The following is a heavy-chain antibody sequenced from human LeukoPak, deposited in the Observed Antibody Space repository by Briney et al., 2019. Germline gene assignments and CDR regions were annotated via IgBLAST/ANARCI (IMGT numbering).Heavy chain of an antibody. CDR1: GFTFSSYS. D-gene: IGHD3-22*01. V-gene: IGHV3-21*01. Sequence: PGGSLRLSCAASGFTFSSYSMNWVRQAPGKGLEWVSSISSSSYIYYADSVKGRFTISRDNAKNSLYLQMNSLRAEDTAVYYCARDFDSSGYYPPSFDYWGQGTLVTVSS. J-gene: IGHJ4*02. CDR2: ISSSSYI. CDR3: ARDFDSSGYYPPSFDY.